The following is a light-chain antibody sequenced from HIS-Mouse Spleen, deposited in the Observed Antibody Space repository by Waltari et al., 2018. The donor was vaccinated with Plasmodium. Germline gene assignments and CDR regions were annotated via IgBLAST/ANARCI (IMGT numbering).Light chain of an antibody. CDR3: QVWDSSTVV. J-gene: IGLJ2*01. CDR2: RDS. V-gene: IGLV3-9*01. CDR1: NLGRKN. Sequence: SYELTQPLSVSVALGPTARITCRGNNLGRKNVHWYQQKPGQAPVLVIYRDSNRPPGIPERFSGSNSGNTATLTISRAQAGDEADYYCQVWDSSTVVFGGGTKLTVL.